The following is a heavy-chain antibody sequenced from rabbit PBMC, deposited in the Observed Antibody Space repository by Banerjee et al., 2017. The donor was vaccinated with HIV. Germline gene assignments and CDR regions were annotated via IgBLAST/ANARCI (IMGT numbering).Heavy chain of an antibody. D-gene: IGHD1-1*01. CDR3: ASSYDYSGSGYGLRL. J-gene: IGHJ4*01. V-gene: IGHV1S40*01. Sequence: ASWARGRFTISKTSSTTVTLQMTSLTVADTATYFCASSYDYSGSGYGLRLWGPGTLVTVS.